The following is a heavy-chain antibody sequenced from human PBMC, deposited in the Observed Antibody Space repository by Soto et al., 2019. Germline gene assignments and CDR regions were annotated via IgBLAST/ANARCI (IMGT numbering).Heavy chain of an antibody. V-gene: IGHV4-30-4*01. CDR1: GGSISSGDYY. J-gene: IGHJ4*02. D-gene: IGHD3-22*01. Sequence: QVQLQESGPGLVKPSQTLSLTCTVSGGSISSGDYYWSWIRQPPGKGLEWIGYIYYSGSTYYNPSLKSRVTISVDTSKNQFSLKLSSVTAADTAVYYCARDDPNYYDSSGRFDYWGQGTLVTVSS. CDR2: IYYSGST. CDR3: ARDDPNYYDSSGRFDY.